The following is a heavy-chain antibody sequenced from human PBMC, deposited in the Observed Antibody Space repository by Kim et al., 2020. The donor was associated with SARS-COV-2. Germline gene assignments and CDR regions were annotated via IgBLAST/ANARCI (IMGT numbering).Heavy chain of an antibody. J-gene: IGHJ5*02. D-gene: IGHD1-20*01. Sequence: SETLSLTCHVSTYSISNGYYWGWLRQAPGKGLEWLGSIYHNRRTLDNPSLKSRVTMSVDTLKNEFSLKLSSVTAADTALYFCAREGDTNWYDPWGQGIQV. CDR1: TYSISNGYY. CDR3: AREGDTNWYDP. V-gene: IGHV4-38-2*02. CDR2: IYHNRRT.